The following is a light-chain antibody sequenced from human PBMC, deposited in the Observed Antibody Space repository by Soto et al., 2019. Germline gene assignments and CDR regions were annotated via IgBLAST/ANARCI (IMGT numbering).Light chain of an antibody. CDR3: AAWDDSLSGRL. CDR2: KNN. CDR1: SSNIGSKH. J-gene: IGLJ2*01. V-gene: IGLV1-47*01. Sequence: QSVLTQPPSASGTPGQRVTISCSGSSSNIGSKHVYWYQQFPGTAPKLLIYKNNQRPSGVPDRFSGSKSGTSASLAISGLRSEDEADDYCAAWDDSLSGRLFGGGTQLTVL.